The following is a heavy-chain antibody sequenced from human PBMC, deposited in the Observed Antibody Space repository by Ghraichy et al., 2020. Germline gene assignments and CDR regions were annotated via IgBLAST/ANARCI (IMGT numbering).Heavy chain of an antibody. D-gene: IGHD6-19*01. CDR3: ARLKVRAVAGTRYFDY. J-gene: IGHJ4*02. CDR1: GYSFTSYW. Sequence: GESLNISCKGSGYSFTSYWIGWVRQMPGKGLEWMGIIYPGDSDTRYSPSFQGQVTISADKSISTAYLQWSSLKASDTAMYYCARLKVRAVAGTRYFDYWGQGTLVTVSS. CDR2: IYPGDSDT. V-gene: IGHV5-51*01.